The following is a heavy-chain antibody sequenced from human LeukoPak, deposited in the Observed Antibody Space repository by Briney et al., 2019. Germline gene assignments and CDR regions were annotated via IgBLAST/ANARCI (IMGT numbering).Heavy chain of an antibody. J-gene: IGHJ4*02. CDR2: MSTSATYI. V-gene: IGHV3-21*01. CDR3: ARAPGQGPE. CDR1: GFSLSSNS. Sequence: PGGSLSLSCAPSGFSLSSNSMNWFSQAPGKGLECVSSMSTSATYIHYADSVKGRFTMSRDNAKNSLYLQMNSLRAEDTAVYYCARAPGQGPEWGQGTLVTVSS. D-gene: IGHD3-10*01.